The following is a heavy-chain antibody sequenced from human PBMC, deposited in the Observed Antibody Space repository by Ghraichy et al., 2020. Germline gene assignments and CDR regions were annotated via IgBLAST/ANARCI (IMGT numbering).Heavy chain of an antibody. CDR1: GYTLTELS. J-gene: IGHJ1*01. CDR3: ATKVDFWSGYYNTTSPEYFQH. Sequence: ASVKVSCKVSGYTLTELSMHWVRQAPGKGLEWMGGFDPEDGETIYAQKFQGRVTMTEDTSTDTAYMELSSLRSEDTAVYYCATKVDFWSGYYNTTSPEYFQHWGQGTLVTVSS. D-gene: IGHD3-3*01. V-gene: IGHV1-24*01. CDR2: FDPEDGET.